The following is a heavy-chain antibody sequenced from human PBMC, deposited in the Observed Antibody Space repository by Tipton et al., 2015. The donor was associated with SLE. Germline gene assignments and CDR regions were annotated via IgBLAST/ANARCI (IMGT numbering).Heavy chain of an antibody. J-gene: IGHJ3*02. V-gene: IGHV4-39*07. CDR1: GGSISSSSYY. D-gene: IGHD1-26*01. CDR2: IYYSGGT. Sequence: TLSLTCTVSGGSISSSSYYWGWIRQPPGKGLEWIGRIYYSGGTYYNPSLKSRVTISVDTSKNQFSLKLSSVTAADTAVYYCARDPGSGDAFVIWGQGTMVTVSS. CDR3: ARDPGSGDAFVI.